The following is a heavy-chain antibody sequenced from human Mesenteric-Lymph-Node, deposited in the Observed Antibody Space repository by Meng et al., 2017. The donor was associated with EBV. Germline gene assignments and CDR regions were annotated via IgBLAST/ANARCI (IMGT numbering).Heavy chain of an antibody. J-gene: IGHJ4*02. CDR1: GESVNPYL. Sequence: QLQQWGGGLWTPSETLSPACAFCGESVNPYLWSWIRQPPGKGLEWIGEISHGGSINYNPSLKSRLTISVDTSNNLFSLNINSVTVADTAVYYCARGGLQSSGWYKERPHWGQGTLVTVSS. CDR2: ISHGGSI. V-gene: IGHV4-34*02. CDR3: ARGGLQSSGWYKERPH. D-gene: IGHD6-19*01.